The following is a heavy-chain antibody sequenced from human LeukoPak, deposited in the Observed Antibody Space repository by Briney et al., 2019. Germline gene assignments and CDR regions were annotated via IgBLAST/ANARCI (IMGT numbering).Heavy chain of an antibody. CDR2: ISGSGGST. D-gene: IGHD3-22*01. J-gene: IGHJ4*02. V-gene: IGHV3-23*01. Sequence: GGSLRLSCAASGFTFSSYAMSWVRQAPGKGLEWVSAISGSGGSTYYADSVKGRFTISRDNSKNTLYLQMNSLRAEDTAVYYCAREIPYYYDSSGYHAYFDYWGQGTLVTVSS. CDR1: GFTFSSYA. CDR3: AREIPYYYDSSGYHAYFDY.